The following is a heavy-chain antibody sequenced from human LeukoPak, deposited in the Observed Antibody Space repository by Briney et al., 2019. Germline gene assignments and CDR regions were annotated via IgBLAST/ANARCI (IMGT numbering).Heavy chain of an antibody. D-gene: IGHD3-10*01. CDR2: IYYSGST. CDR3: AGHGDVLQGFDI. V-gene: IGHV4-39*07. J-gene: IGHJ3*02. CDR1: GGSISSSSYY. Sequence: PSETLSLTCTVSGGSISSSSYYWGWIRQPPGKGREWIGSIYYSGSTYYNPYLKSRVTISVDTSKNQFSLKLSSVTAADTDVYYCAGHGDVLQGFDIWGQGTMVTVSS.